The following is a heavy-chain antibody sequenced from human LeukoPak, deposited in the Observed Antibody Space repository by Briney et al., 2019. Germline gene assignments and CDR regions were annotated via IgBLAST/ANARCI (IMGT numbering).Heavy chain of an antibody. Sequence: PSETLSLTCAVYGGSFSGYYWSWIRQPPGKGLEWIGEINHSGSTNYNPSLKSRVTISVGTSKNQFSLKLSSVTAADTAVYYCARAPALYGYCSGGSCYSRHNAHDYWGQGTLVTVSS. J-gene: IGHJ4*02. CDR3: ARAPALYGYCSGGSCYSRHNAHDY. CDR1: GGSFSGYY. CDR2: INHSGST. D-gene: IGHD2-15*01. V-gene: IGHV4-34*01.